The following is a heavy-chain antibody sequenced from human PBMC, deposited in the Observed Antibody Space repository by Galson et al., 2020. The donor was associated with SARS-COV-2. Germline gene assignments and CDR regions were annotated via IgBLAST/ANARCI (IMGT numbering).Heavy chain of an antibody. V-gene: IGHV3-53*01. CDR3: ARVVPAAIPYCFDY. CDR2: IYSGGST. J-gene: IGHJ4*02. Sequence: EGSLRLSCAASGFTVSSNYMSWVRQAPGKGLEWVSVIYSGGSTYYADSVKGRFTISRDNSKNTLYLQMNSLRAEDTAVYYCARVVPAAIPYCFDYWGQGTLVTVSS. CDR1: GFTVSSNY. D-gene: IGHD2-2*01.